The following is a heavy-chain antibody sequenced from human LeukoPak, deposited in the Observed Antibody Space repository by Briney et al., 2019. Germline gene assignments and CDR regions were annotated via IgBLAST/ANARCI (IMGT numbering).Heavy chain of an antibody. V-gene: IGHV3-7*01. CDR1: GFTFSSYW. Sequence: GGSLRLSCAASGFTFSSYWMSWVRQAPGKGLEWVANIKQDGSEKYYVDSVKGRFTISRDNAKNSLYLQMNSLRAEDTAVYYCARDGSYTTNFPEYFQHWGQGTLVTVSS. CDR2: IKQDGSEK. J-gene: IGHJ1*01. CDR3: ARDGSYTTNFPEYFQH. D-gene: IGHD1-26*01.